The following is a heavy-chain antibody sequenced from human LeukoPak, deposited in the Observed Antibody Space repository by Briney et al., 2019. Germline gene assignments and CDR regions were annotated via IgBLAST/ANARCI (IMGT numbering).Heavy chain of an antibody. CDR1: GGSISASNYY. Sequence: SETLSLTCTVSGGSISASNYYWGWIRQPPGKGLEWIGSIYYSGSTNYNPSLKSRVTISVDTSKNQFSLKLSSVTAADTAVYYCARGGRYFDWWVDYWGQGTLVTVSS. CDR2: IYYSGST. D-gene: IGHD3-9*01. V-gene: IGHV4-39*07. CDR3: ARGGRYFDWWVDY. J-gene: IGHJ4*02.